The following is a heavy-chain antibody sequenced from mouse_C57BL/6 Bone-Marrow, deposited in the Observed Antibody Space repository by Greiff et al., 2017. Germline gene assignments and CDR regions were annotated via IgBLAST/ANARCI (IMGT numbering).Heavy chain of an antibody. CDR3: TRPTTVVSHGDYFDY. V-gene: IGHV1-15*01. J-gene: IGHJ2*01. CDR2: IDPETGGT. CDR1: GYTFTDYE. Sequence: SGAELVRPGASVTLSCKASGYTFTDYEMHWVKQTPVHGLEWIGAIDPETGGTAYNQKFKGKAILTADKSSSTAYMELRSLTSEDSAVYYCTRPTTVVSHGDYFDYWGQGTTLTVSS. D-gene: IGHD1-1*01.